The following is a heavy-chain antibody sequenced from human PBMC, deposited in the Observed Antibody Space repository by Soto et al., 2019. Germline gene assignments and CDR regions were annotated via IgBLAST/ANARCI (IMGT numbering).Heavy chain of an antibody. V-gene: IGHV1-8*01. D-gene: IGHD2-2*01. J-gene: IGHJ6*03. CDR3: ARGYCSSTSCYDYYYYMDV. CDR2: MNPNSGNT. Sequence: VKVSCKASGYTFTSYDINWVRQATGQGLEWMGWMNPNSGNTGYAQKFQGRVTMTRNTSISTAYMELSSLRSEDAAVYYCARGYCSSTSCYDYYYYMDVWGKGTTVTVSS. CDR1: GYTFTSYD.